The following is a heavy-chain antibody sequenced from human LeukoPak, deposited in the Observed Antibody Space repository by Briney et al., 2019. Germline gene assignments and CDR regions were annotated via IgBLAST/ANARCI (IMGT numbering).Heavy chain of an antibody. V-gene: IGHV3-74*01. CDR3: GRGSNGWSGIDY. Sequence: GGSLRLSCGASEFSFSSHWMYWVRRAPGEGLVWVSRISGDGSSTNYADSVKGRFAISRDNAKNTLYLQMNSLRADDTSVYYCGRGSNGWSGIDYWGQGTLVTVSS. CDR2: ISGDGSST. J-gene: IGHJ4*02. CDR1: EFSFSSHW. D-gene: IGHD6-19*01.